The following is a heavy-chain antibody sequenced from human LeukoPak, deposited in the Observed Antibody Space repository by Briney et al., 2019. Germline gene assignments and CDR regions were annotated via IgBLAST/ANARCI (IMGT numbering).Heavy chain of an antibody. CDR2: IYHSGST. CDR1: GGSISSGGYY. Sequence: KASETLSPTCTVSGGSISSGGYYWSWIRQPPGKGLEWIGYIYHSGSTYYSPSLKSRVTISVDRSKNQFSLKLSSVTAADTAVYYCARDLQLWEAFDIWGQGTMVTVSS. V-gene: IGHV4-30-2*01. D-gene: IGHD5-18*01. J-gene: IGHJ3*02. CDR3: ARDLQLWEAFDI.